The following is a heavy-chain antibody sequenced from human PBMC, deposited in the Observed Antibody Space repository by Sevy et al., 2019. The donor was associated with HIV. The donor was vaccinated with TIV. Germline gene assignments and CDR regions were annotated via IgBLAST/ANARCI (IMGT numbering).Heavy chain of an antibody. CDR3: ARPSSLYYYYAMDV. CDR2: IYYTGST. CDR1: GGSISSDSYY. V-gene: IGHV4-39*01. J-gene: IGHJ6*02. Sequence: SETLSLTCIVSGGSISSDSYYWGWIRQPPGKGLVWIGSIYYTGSTYYNPSLKSRVTISSDTSKNQFSLRLSSVTAADTALYFCARPSSLYYYYAMDVWGQGTTVTVSS. D-gene: IGHD3-10*01.